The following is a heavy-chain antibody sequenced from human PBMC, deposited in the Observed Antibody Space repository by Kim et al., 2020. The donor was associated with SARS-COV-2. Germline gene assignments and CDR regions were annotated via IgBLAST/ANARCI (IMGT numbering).Heavy chain of an antibody. D-gene: IGHD3-9*01. J-gene: IGHJ6*01. CDR2: IYSSGNT. CDR3: ASNHGYDILTGQDYYGIDV. Sequence: SETLSLTCTVSGGSISTYFWSWIRQPPGKGLEWIGYIYSSGNTKYNHSLKSRVTISVVTSKNQFSLKLSSVTAADTAVYYCASNHGYDILTGQDYYGIDV. V-gene: IGHV4-59*08. CDR1: GGSISTYF.